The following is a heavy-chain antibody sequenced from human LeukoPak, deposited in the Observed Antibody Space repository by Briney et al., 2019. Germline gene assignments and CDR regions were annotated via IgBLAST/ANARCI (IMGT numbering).Heavy chain of an antibody. CDR3: AKDVSGSYDF. V-gene: IGHV4-38-2*02. CDR2: KHHSGTT. CDR1: GYSISSGYY. D-gene: IGHD1-26*01. Sequence: KASETLSLTCAVSGYSISSGYYWGWIRQPPGKGLEWIGCKHHSGTTYINQSLKSRVTILIDTPTNQFSLKLSSVTAADTAVYYCAKDVSGSYDFWGQGILVTVSS. J-gene: IGHJ4*02.